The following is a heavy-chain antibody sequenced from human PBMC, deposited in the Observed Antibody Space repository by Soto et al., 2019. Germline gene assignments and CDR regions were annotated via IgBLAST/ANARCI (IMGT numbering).Heavy chain of an antibody. V-gene: IGHV3-48*01. Sequence: EVQLVESGGGFVQPGGSLRLSCAASGFTFSSYSMNWVRQAPGKGLEWVSYISSRSSTIFYADSVKGRFTISRDNAKNSLYLQMNSRRAEDTALYYCASHGSGSYWCHGTLVTVSS. J-gene: IGHJ4*01. CDR2: ISSRSSTI. CDR1: GFTFSSYS. CDR3: ASHGSGSY. D-gene: IGHD1-26*01.